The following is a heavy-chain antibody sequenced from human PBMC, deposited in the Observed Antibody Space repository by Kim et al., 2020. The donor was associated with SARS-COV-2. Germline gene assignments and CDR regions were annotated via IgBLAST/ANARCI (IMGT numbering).Heavy chain of an antibody. CDR3: AMGTGAYSSYFES. D-gene: IGHD1-1*01. CDR1: GFTFTSYV. Sequence: GGSLRLSCAASGFTFTSYVMSWVRQAPGKGLEWVSTINGGGTSPLYADSVKGRFSISRDNSKNTLFLQMSGLRAADTAVYFCAMGTGAYSSYFESWGQGTLVTVSS. J-gene: IGHJ4*02. CDR2: INGGGTSP. V-gene: IGHV3-23*01.